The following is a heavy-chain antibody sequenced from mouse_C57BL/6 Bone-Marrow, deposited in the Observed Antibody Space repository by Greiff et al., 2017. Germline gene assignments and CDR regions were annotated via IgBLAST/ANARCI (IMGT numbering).Heavy chain of an antibody. J-gene: IGHJ2*01. Sequence: VKLQQSGAELVRPGTSVKVSCKASGYAFTNYLIEWVKQRPGQGLEWIGVINPGSGGTNYNEKFKGKATLTADKSSSTAYMQLSSLTSEDSAVYFCARSGITTVVVDYWGQGTTLTVSS. CDR2: INPGSGGT. V-gene: IGHV1-54*01. CDR1: GYAFTNYL. D-gene: IGHD1-1*01. CDR3: ARSGITTVVVDY.